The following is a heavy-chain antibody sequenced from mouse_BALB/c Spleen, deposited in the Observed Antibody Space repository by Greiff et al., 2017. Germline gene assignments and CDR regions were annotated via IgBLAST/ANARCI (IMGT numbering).Heavy chain of an antibody. CDR2: ILPGSGST. CDR3: ARWNYGSRYAMDD. Sequence: VQLQQSGAELMKPGASVKISCKATGYTFSSYWIEWVKQRPGHGLEWIGEILPGSGSTNYNEKFKGKATFTADTSSNTAYMQLSSLTSEDSAVYDCARWNYGSRYAMDDWGQGTSVTVSS. J-gene: IGHJ4*01. CDR1: GYTFSSYW. V-gene: IGHV1-9*01. D-gene: IGHD1-1*01.